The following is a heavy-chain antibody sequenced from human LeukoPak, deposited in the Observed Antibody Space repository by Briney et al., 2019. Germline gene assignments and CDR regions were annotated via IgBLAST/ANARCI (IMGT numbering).Heavy chain of an antibody. CDR2: IDWNGDST. Sequence: PRGSLRLSCVASGFRFDDYGMSWGRQAPGKGLEWVSGIDWNGDSTSDADSVKGRFTISRDNAKNSLYLQMNSLRAEDTALYYCGQGTTVTTHWGQGTLVTVSS. CDR3: GQGTTVTTH. CDR1: GFRFDDYG. V-gene: IGHV3-20*04. D-gene: IGHD4-11*01. J-gene: IGHJ4*02.